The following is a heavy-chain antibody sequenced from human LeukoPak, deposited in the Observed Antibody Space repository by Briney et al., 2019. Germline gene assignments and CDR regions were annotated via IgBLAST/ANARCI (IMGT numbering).Heavy chain of an antibody. J-gene: IGHJ6*03. D-gene: IGHD3-3*01. V-gene: IGHV4-59*10. Sequence: SETLSLTCAVYGGSFSGYYWSWIRQSAGKGLEWIGRIYASGTTNYNPSLKSRVTMSVDTSKNQFSLKLSSVTAADTAVYYCARSYPIYLYYYMDVWGKGTTVTVSS. CDR2: IYASGTT. CDR3: ARSYPIYLYYYMDV. CDR1: GGSFSGYY.